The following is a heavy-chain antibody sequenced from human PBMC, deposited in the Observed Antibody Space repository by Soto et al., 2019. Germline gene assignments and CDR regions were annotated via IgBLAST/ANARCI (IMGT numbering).Heavy chain of an antibody. CDR2: TYYRSQWYN. V-gene: IGHV6-1*01. CDR3: VRSSKWSFDS. CDR1: GDSVSSNSAV. J-gene: IGHJ4*02. Sequence: PSQTLSLTCAVSGDSVSSNSAVWNWIRQSPSRGLEWLGRTYYRSQWYNDYAVSVKSRITINPDTSKNQLSLQLNSVTPEDTAVYYCVRSSKWSFDSRGQGTLVTVSS. D-gene: IGHD6-13*01.